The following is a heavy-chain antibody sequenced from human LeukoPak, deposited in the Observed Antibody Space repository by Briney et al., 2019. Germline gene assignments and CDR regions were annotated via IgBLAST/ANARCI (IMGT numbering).Heavy chain of an antibody. CDR1: GDSVSSNSAA. CDR3: AKEGQLVSYYYYYMDV. D-gene: IGHD6-6*01. J-gene: IGHJ6*03. V-gene: IGHV6-1*01. CDR2: TYYRSKWYN. Sequence: SQTLSLTCAISGDSVSSNSAAWNWIRQSPSRGLEWLGRTYYRSKWYNDYAVSVKSRITINPDTSKNQFSLQLNSVTPEDTAVYYCAKEGQLVSYYYYYMDVWGKGTTVTVSS.